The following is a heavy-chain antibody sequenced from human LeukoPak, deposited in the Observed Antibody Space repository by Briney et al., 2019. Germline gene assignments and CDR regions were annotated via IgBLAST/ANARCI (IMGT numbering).Heavy chain of an antibody. J-gene: IGHJ4*02. CDR1: GFTFSSYA. V-gene: IGHV3-23*01. CDR3: AKDQYCSGGSCYSPGFDY. D-gene: IGHD2-15*01. CDR2: ISGSGGST. Sequence: GGSLRLSCAASGFTFSSYAMSWVRQAPGKGLEWVSAISGSGGSTYYADSVKGRFTIPRDNSKNTLYLQMNSLRAEDTAVYYCAKDQYCSGGSCYSPGFDYWGQGTLVTVSS.